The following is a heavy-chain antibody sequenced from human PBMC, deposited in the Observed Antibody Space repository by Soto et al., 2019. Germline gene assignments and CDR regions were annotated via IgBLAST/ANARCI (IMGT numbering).Heavy chain of an antibody. J-gene: IGHJ6*03. V-gene: IGHV3-33*01. D-gene: IGHD1-1*01. CDR2: IWYDGSNK. Sequence: GGSLRLSCAASGFTFSSYGMHWVRQAPGKGLEWVAVIWYDGSNKYYADSVKGRFTISRDNSKNTLYLQMNSLRAEDTAVYYCARDKEAGTDRYMDVWGKGTTVTVSS. CDR1: GFTFSSYG. CDR3: ARDKEAGTDRYMDV.